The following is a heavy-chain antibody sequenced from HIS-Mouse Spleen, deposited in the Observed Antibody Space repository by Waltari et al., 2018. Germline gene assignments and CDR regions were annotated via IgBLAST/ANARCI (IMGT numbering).Heavy chain of an antibody. V-gene: IGHV1-2*02. CDR1: GYNFTGYY. CDR3: ARDTDY. J-gene: IGHJ4*02. Sequence: QVQLVQSGAEVKKPGDSVKVSCKASGYNFTGYYMHWVRQAPGQGLEWLGWINPNSGDKNYAQKFQGRVTMTREKSISTAYMELSRLRSDDTAVYYCARDTDYWGQGTLFTVSS. CDR2: INPNSGDK.